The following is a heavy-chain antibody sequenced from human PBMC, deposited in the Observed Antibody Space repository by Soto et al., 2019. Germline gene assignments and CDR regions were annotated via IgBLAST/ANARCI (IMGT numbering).Heavy chain of an antibody. CDR3: GKGDSKWGTGDAFDI. CDR2: ISGTGGST. CDR1: GFTLNNYA. V-gene: IGHV3-23*01. D-gene: IGHD7-27*01. Sequence: GGSLILSFEASGFTLNNYALNWVRQAPGKGLEWVSSISGTGGSTFYAGSAKGRFTISRDNSKNTLFLQMTSLRAEDTAVYYCGKGDSKWGTGDAFDIWGQGTMVTVSS. J-gene: IGHJ3*02.